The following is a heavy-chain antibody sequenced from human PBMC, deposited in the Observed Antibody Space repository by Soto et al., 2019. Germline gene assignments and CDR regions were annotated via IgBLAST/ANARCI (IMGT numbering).Heavy chain of an antibody. D-gene: IGHD4-17*01. CDR2: INADGNYT. V-gene: IGHV3-74*01. CDR1: GFTFSIYW. Sequence: VQLVESVGGLVQPGGSLRLSCAASGFTFSIYWMHWVRQVPGKGLVWVSRINADGNYTSNADFVKGRFTVSRDNAKNTLYLQMDSLRAEDTAVYFCARGGAYGDYRSDYWGQGTLVTVSS. CDR3: ARGGAYGDYRSDY. J-gene: IGHJ4*02.